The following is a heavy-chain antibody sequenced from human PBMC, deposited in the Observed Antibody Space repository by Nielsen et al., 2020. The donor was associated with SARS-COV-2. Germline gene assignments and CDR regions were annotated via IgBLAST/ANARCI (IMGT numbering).Heavy chain of an antibody. CDR3: ARGHKGAAAGYYFDY. CDR2: INHSGST. D-gene: IGHD6-13*01. Sequence: VSLRLSCAVYGGSFSGYYWSWIRQPPGKGLEWIGEINHSGSTNYNPSLKSRVTISVDTSKNQFSLKLSSVTAADTAVYYCARGHKGAAAGYYFDYWGQGTLVTVSS. J-gene: IGHJ4*02. V-gene: IGHV4-34*01. CDR1: GGSFSGYY.